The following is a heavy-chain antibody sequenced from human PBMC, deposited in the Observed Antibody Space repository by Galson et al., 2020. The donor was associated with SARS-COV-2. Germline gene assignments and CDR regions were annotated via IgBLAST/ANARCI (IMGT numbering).Heavy chain of an antibody. CDR3: AKLHYGEYAPEAFDI. CDR1: GTSISSGSYS. CDR2: TSHSGAT. J-gene: IGHJ3*02. Sequence: SETLSLTCAVSGTSISSGSYSWNWIRQPPGKGLEWIGYTSHSGATYYNPSLKSRVTISGDRSKNQFSLRLSSVTAADTAVYYCAKLHYGEYAPEAFDIWGPGTRVTVAS. V-gene: IGHV4-30-2*01. D-gene: IGHD4-17*01.